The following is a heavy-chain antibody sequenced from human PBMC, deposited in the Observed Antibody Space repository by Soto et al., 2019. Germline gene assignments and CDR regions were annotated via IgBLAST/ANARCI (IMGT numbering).Heavy chain of an antibody. D-gene: IGHD3-16*01. Sequence: QITLKESGPTLVKPTQTLTLTCTFSGFSLTTRGVGVGWIRQPPGKALECLALIYWDDDKRYSPSLQSRLSITHDTSKNQVVLTMTNVDPVDTATYYCAHIPNYYQYVWFDPWGQGTLVSVSS. CDR1: GFSLTTRGVG. CDR2: IYWDDDK. CDR3: AHIPNYYQYVWFDP. J-gene: IGHJ5*02. V-gene: IGHV2-5*02.